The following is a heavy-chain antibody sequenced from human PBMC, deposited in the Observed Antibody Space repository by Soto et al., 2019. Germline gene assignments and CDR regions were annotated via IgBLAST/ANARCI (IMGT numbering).Heavy chain of an antibody. D-gene: IGHD2-2*01. J-gene: IGHJ6*02. Sequence: SVKVSCKASGGTFSSYAISWVRQAPGQGLEWMGGIIPIFGTANYAQRFQGRVTITADESTSTAYMELSSLRSEDTAVYYCARVWDIVVVPAAPYGMDVWGQGTTVTVSS. CDR2: IIPIFGTA. CDR1: GGTFSSYA. V-gene: IGHV1-69*13. CDR3: ARVWDIVVVPAAPYGMDV.